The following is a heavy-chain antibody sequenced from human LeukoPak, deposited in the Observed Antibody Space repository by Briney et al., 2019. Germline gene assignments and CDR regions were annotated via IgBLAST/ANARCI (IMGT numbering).Heavy chain of an antibody. CDR3: ARGYDFWSGYYYYYYGMDV. V-gene: IGHV1-2*02. J-gene: IGHJ6*02. D-gene: IGHD3-3*01. Sequence: GASVTVSCTASGYTFTGYYMHWVRQAPGQGLAWMGWINPNSGGTNYAQKFQGRVTMTRDTSISTAYMELSRLRSDDTAVYYCARGYDFWSGYYYYYYGMDVWGQGTTVTVSS. CDR2: INPNSGGT. CDR1: GYTFTGYY.